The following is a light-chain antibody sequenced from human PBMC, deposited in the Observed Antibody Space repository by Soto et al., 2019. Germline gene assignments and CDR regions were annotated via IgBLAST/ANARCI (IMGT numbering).Light chain of an antibody. Sequence: IQLTQSLSSLSASVGDRVTITCRASQGISSYLAWYQQKPGKAPKLLIYGASTLQSGVPSRFSGSGSGTDFTLTISRLQPEDFATYYCQQLNSYPRTFGPGTKVDIK. CDR3: QQLNSYPRT. CDR2: GAS. CDR1: QGISSY. V-gene: IGKV1-9*01. J-gene: IGKJ3*01.